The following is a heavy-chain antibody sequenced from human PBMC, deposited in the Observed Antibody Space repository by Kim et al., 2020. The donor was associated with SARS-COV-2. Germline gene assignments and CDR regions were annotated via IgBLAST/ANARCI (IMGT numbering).Heavy chain of an antibody. D-gene: IGHD3-9*01. Sequence: GGSLRLSCAASGFTFNAYAMSWVRQVPGKGLEWVSSVSGAGINTYSADSVKGRFTISRDNSKNTLHLQMSSLRAEDTAIYYCVKDQHGDYKAYDYWGQGT. V-gene: IGHV3-23*01. CDR1: GFTFNAYA. J-gene: IGHJ4*02. CDR3: VKDQHGDYKAYDY. CDR2: VSGAGINT.